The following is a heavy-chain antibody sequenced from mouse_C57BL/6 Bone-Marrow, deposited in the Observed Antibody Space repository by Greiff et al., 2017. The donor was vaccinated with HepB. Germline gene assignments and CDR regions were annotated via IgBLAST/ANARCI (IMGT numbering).Heavy chain of an antibody. V-gene: IGHV1-54*01. CDR3: ARGDYDYPPYFDY. CDR2: INPGSGGT. CDR1: GYAFTNYL. J-gene: IGHJ2*01. Sequence: QVQLKESGAELVRPGTSVKVSCKASGYAFTNYLIEWVKQRPGQGLEWIGVINPGSGGTNYNEKFKGKATLTADKSSSTAYMQLSSLTSEDSAVYFCARGDYDYPPYFDYWGQGTTLTVSS. D-gene: IGHD2-4*01.